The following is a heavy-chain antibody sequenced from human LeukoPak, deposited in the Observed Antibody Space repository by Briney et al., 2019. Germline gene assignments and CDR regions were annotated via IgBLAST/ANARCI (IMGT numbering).Heavy chain of an antibody. CDR1: GYTFTCYY. CDR2: INPNSGGT. J-gene: IGHJ4*02. CDR3: ARGSGSYYHVSRPPDY. D-gene: IGHD3-10*01. V-gene: IGHV1-2*02. Sequence: ASVKVSCKASGYTFTCYYMHWVRQAPGQGLEWMGWINPNSGGTNYAQKFQGRVTMTRDTSISTAYMELSRLRSDDTAVYYCARGSGSYYHVSRPPDYWGQGTLVTVSS.